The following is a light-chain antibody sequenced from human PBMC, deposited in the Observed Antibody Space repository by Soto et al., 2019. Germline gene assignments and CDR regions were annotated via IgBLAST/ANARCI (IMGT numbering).Light chain of an antibody. J-gene: IGKJ2*01. CDR2: AAS. CDR3: QQSYSTPPST. Sequence: DIQMTQSPSSLSASVGDRVTITCRASQSISSYFNWYQQKPGKAPKLLIYAASSLQSGVPSRFSGSGSGTDFTLTISSLQPEDFATYYCQQSYSTPPSTFGQGTKLEIK. V-gene: IGKV1-39*01. CDR1: QSISSY.